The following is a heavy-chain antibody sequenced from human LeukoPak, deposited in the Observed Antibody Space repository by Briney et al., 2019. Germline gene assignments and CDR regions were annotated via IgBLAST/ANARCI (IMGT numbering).Heavy chain of an antibody. CDR3: ARTITAMDTQSDY. J-gene: IGHJ4*02. CDR1: GYTFTSFL. D-gene: IGHD5-18*01. V-gene: IGHV5-51*01. Sequence: GEPLKISCKGFGYTFTSFLIAWVRQIHGKGLKWMRIYYPGDSDNTKHPPFQGQVTIAADKSISAAYLQWSSLKASDTDMYYCARTITAMDTQSDYWGQGTLVTVSS. CDR2: YYPGDSDN.